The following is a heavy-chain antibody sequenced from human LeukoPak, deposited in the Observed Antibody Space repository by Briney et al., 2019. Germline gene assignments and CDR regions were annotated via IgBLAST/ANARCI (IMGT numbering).Heavy chain of an antibody. J-gene: IGHJ4*02. V-gene: IGHV3-15*07. D-gene: IGHD3-10*01. CDR1: GGSISSSNW. Sequence: GTLSLTCAVSGGSISSSNWWSWVRQPPGKGLEWVGRIKSKTGGETTDYAAPVKGRFAISREDSKNTLYLQMNSLKTEDTAVYYCTTATGSGSYYMGFDYWGQGTLVTVSS. CDR3: TTATGSGSYYMGFDY. CDR2: IKSKTGGETT.